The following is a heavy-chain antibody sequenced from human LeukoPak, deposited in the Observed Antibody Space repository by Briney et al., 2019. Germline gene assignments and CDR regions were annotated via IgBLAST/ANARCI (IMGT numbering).Heavy chain of an antibody. V-gene: IGHV3-74*01. CDR1: GFTFSTYW. Sequence: GGSLRLSCAASGFTFSTYWMHWVRQAPGKGLVWVSRINGDGSSTNYADSVKGRFTISRDNAKNALYLQMNSLRAEDTAVYYCARDGIAAVDFDYWGQGILVTVSS. CDR2: INGDGSST. CDR3: ARDGIAAVDFDY. J-gene: IGHJ4*02. D-gene: IGHD6-13*01.